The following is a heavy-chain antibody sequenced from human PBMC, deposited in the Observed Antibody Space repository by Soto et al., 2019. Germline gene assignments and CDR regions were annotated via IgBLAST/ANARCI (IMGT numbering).Heavy chain of an antibody. CDR2: IWYDGSNK. V-gene: IGHV3-33*01. D-gene: IGHD6-19*01. CDR3: ARDCAGYSSGWYQRGGFDY. CDR1: GFTFSSYG. J-gene: IGHJ4*02. Sequence: QVQLVESGGGVVQPGRSLRLSCAASGFTFSSYGMHWVRQAPGKGLEWVAVIWYDGSNKYYADSVKGRFTISRDNSKNTLYLLMNSLRAEDKAVYYCARDCAGYSSGWYQRGGFDYWGQGTLVTVSS.